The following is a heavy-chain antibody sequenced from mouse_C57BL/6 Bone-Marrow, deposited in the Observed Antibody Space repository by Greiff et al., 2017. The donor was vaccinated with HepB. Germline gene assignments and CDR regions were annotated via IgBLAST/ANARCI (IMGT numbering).Heavy chain of an antibody. J-gene: IGHJ2*01. CDR3: AMYSLPITTVVLDY. CDR1: GYTFTSYW. Sequence: VQLQQPGAELVKPGASVKMSCKASGYTFTSYWITWVKQRPGQGLEWIGDIYPGSGSTNYNEKFNSKATLTVDTSSSTAYMQLSSLTSEDSAVYSCAMYSLPITTVVLDYWCQGTTLTVSS. V-gene: IGHV1-55*01. CDR2: IYPGSGST. D-gene: IGHD1-1*01.